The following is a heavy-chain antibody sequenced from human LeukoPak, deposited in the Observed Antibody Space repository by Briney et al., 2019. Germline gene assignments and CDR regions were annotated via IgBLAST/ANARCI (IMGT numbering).Heavy chain of an antibody. Sequence: GASVKVSCKASGYTFTGYYIFWVRQAPGQGLEWMGWINPNSGGTNYAQKFQGRVTMTRDTSISTAYMELSRLRSDDTAVFYCTRGHHYFVSGSYHNFWGQGTLVTVSS. CDR1: GYTFTGYY. CDR2: INPNSGGT. V-gene: IGHV1-2*02. J-gene: IGHJ4*02. CDR3: TRGHHYFVSGSYHNF. D-gene: IGHD3-10*01.